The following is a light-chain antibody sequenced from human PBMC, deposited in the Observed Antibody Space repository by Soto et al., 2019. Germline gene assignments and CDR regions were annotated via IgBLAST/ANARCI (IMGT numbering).Light chain of an antibody. V-gene: IGKV3-20*01. CDR2: AAS. CDR1: QTLSTNS. Sequence: EIVLTQSPGTLSLSPGERATLSCRASQTLSTNSLAWYQQRSGQTPRLLIYAASTRDTDIPDRFNGSGSGTDFALTISRLEPEDFALYYCQQYNDSPLTFGPGTKVDVK. CDR3: QQYNDSPLT. J-gene: IGKJ3*01.